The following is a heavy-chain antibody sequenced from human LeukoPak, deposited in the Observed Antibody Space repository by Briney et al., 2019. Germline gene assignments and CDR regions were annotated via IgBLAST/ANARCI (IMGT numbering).Heavy chain of an antibody. J-gene: IGHJ3*02. CDR1: GGSISSYY. D-gene: IGHD3-10*01. CDR2: IYYSGST. V-gene: IGHV4-59*06. CDR3: ARSWATMVRGGAFDI. Sequence: SETLSLTCTVSGGSISSYYWSWIRQHPGRGLEWIGYIYYSGSTYYNPSLKSRVTISVDTSKNQFSLKLSSVTAADTAVYYCARSWATMVRGGAFDIWGQGTMVTVSS.